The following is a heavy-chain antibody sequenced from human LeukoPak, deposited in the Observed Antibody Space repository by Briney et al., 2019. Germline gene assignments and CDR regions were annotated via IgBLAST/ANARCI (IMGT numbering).Heavy chain of an antibody. V-gene: IGHV4-59*01. Sequence: SETPSLTCTVSGGSISSYYWSWIRQPPGKGLEWIGYIYYSGSTNYNPSLKSRVTISVDTSKNQFSLKLSSVTAADTAVYYCAREGLVYGDYGFDPWGQGTLVTVSS. CDR3: AREGLVYGDYGFDP. CDR2: IYYSGST. CDR1: GGSISSYY. J-gene: IGHJ5*02. D-gene: IGHD4-17*01.